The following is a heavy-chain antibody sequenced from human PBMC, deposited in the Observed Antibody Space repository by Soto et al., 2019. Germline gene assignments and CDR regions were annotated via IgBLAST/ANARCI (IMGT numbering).Heavy chain of an antibody. D-gene: IGHD3-10*01. J-gene: IGHJ4*02. V-gene: IGHV1-69*13. CDR1: GGTFSSYA. Sequence: ASVKVSCKASGGTFSSYAISWVRQAPGQGLEWMGGIIPIFGTANYAQKFQGRVTITADESTSTAYMELSSLRSEDTAVYYCARVPYYYGSGSYYNDHDYWGQGTLVTV. CDR2: IIPIFGTA. CDR3: ARVPYYYGSGSYYNDHDY.